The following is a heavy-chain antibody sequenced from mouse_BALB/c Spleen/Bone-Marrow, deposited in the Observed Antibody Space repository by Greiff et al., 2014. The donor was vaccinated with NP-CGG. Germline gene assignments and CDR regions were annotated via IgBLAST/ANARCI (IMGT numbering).Heavy chain of an antibody. CDR2: ISSGSSIF. V-gene: IGHV5-17*02. CDR3: TRGGNWDDFDY. D-gene: IGHD4-1*01. J-gene: IGHJ2*01. Sequence: VQLKESGGGLVQPGGSRKLSCAASGFTFSSFGMHWVRQAPEKGLEWVAYISSGSSIFYYADTVKGRLTISRDDPKDTLFLQMTSLRSEDTAMYYCTRGGNWDDFDYWGQGTTLTVSS. CDR1: GFTFSSFG.